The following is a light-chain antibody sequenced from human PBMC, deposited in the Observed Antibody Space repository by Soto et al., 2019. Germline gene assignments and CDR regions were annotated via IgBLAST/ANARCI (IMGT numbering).Light chain of an antibody. J-gene: IGLJ1*01. CDR1: SSDVGSYDR. Sequence: QSALTQPPSVSGSPGQSVTISCTGTSSDVGSYDRVSWYQQPPGTAPKLMIYEVSNRPSGVPDRFSGSKSGNTASLTISGLQAEDEPEYYFTSYTSSNTFVFGTGTKVTVL. CDR2: EVS. CDR3: TSYTSSNTFV. V-gene: IGLV2-18*02.